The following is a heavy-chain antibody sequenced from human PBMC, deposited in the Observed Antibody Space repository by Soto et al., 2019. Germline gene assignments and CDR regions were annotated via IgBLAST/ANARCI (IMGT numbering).Heavy chain of an antibody. Sequence: QVQLVQSGAEVKKPGASVKVSCKASGYTFTSYGISWVRQAPGQGLEWMGWISAYNGNTNYAQKLQGRVTMTTDTSTSTAYMELRSLRSDDTAVYYCASPSYSSGWYYYYGMDVWDQGTTVTVSS. CDR2: ISAYNGNT. V-gene: IGHV1-18*01. CDR3: ASPSYSSGWYYYYGMDV. CDR1: GYTFTSYG. D-gene: IGHD6-19*01. J-gene: IGHJ6*02.